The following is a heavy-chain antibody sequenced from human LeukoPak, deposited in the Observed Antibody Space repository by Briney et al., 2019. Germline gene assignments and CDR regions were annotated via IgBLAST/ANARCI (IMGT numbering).Heavy chain of an antibody. J-gene: IGHJ3*02. CDR1: GFTFSSYE. V-gene: IGHV3-53*01. D-gene: IGHD1-26*01. CDR3: ARGGSYLSAFDI. Sequence: PGGSLRLSCAASGFTFSSYEMNWVRQAPGKGLEWVSIIYSGGSTFYADSVKGRFTISRDNSKNMLDLQMNSLRAEDTAVYYCARGGSYLSAFDIWGQGTMVSVSS. CDR2: IYSGGST.